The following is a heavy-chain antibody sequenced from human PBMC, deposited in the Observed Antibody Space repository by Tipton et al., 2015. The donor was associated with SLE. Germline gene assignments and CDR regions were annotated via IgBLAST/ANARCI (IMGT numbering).Heavy chain of an antibody. Sequence: TLSLTCTVSGGSISSGSYYWSWIRQPAGKGLEWIGRIYTSGSTNYSPSLKSRVTISVDTSKNQFSLKLSSVTAADTAVYFCAREGSAARYDYWGQGTLVTVSS. CDR3: AREGSAARYDY. D-gene: IGHD6-6*01. CDR2: IYTSGST. V-gene: IGHV4-61*02. CDR1: GGSISSGSYY. J-gene: IGHJ4*02.